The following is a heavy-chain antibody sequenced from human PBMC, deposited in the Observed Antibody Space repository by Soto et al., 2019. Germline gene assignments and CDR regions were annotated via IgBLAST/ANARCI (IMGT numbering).Heavy chain of an antibody. CDR1: GFTFSSYG. V-gene: IGHV3-30*18. CDR2: ISYDGSNK. J-gene: IGHJ6*02. D-gene: IGHD6-6*01. Sequence: GGSLRLSCAASGFTFSSYGMHWVRQSTGKGLEWVAFISYDGSNKNYADSVKGRFAISRDNSKNTLYLQMNSLRAEDTAVYYCAKSHLSTHSSSYYYYGMDVWGQGTTVTVSS. CDR3: AKSHLSTHSSSYYYYGMDV.